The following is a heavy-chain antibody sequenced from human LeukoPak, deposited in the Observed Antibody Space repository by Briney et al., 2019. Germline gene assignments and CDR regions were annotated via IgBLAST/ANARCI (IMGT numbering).Heavy chain of an antibody. CDR3: ASPHRSIAAAIPDAFDI. J-gene: IGHJ3*02. Sequence: ASVKVSCKASGYTFTGHYMHWVRQAPGQGLEWMGWINPLSGGTNYAQKFQGRVTLARDTSISTAYMELSRLRSDDTAVYYCASPHRSIAAAIPDAFDIWGQGTMVTVSS. D-gene: IGHD6-13*01. V-gene: IGHV1-2*02. CDR1: GYTFTGHY. CDR2: INPLSGGT.